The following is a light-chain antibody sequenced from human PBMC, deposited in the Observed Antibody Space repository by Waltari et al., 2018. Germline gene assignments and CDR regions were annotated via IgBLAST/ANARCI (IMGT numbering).Light chain of an antibody. J-gene: IGKJ4*01. CDR2: KAS. CDR1: QSVKNN. CDR3: QEYDSLPVT. V-gene: IGKV1-5*03. Sequence: DIQMTQSPPTLSASVGDSITITCRTSQSVKNNLAWYQQKPGKAPKVLIHKASRLEGGVPSRFSGSGYGTEFTLTISSLQPDDFATYYCQEYDSLPVTFGGGTRVEIK.